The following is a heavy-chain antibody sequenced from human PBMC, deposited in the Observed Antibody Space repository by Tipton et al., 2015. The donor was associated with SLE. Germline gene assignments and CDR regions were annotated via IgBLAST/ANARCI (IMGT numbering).Heavy chain of an antibody. Sequence: SLRLSCAASGFTFDDYAMHWVRQAPGKGLEWVSGISWNSGSIGYADSVKGRFTISRDNAKNSLYLQMNSLRAEDTAVYYCARDRGRFGDYFDYWGQGTLVTVSS. V-gene: IGHV3-9*01. CDR2: ISWNSGSI. CDR1: GFTFDDYA. D-gene: IGHD1-26*01. J-gene: IGHJ4*02. CDR3: ARDRGRFGDYFDY.